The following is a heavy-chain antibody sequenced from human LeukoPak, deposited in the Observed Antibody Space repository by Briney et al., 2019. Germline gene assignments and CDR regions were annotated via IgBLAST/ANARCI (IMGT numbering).Heavy chain of an antibody. CDR1: GFNFHDYA. CDR3: AKDIDSSSWYYFDY. CDR2: ISWNSGRL. D-gene: IGHD6-13*01. Sequence: PGGSLRLSCAASGFNFHDYAMHWVRQTPGKDLEWVSSISWNSGRLGYADSVKGRFTISRDNAKNSLYLEMNSLRAEDTALYFCAKDIDSSSWYYFDYWGQGTLVTVSS. J-gene: IGHJ4*02. V-gene: IGHV3-9*01.